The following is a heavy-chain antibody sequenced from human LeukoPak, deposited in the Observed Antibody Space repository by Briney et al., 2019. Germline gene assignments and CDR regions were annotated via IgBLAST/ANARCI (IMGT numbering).Heavy chain of an antibody. D-gene: IGHD2-2*01. V-gene: IGHV4-31*03. CDR1: GVSISSGGYY. CDR3: ARAVPDDCSSTSCYLQARDLWYFDL. Sequence: SETLSLTCTVSGVSISSGGYYWSWIRQHPGKGLEWIGYIYYSGSTYYNPSLKSRVTISVDTSKNQFSLKLSSVTAADTAVYYCARAVPDDCSSTSCYLQARDLWYFDLWGRGTLVTVSS. CDR2: IYYSGST. J-gene: IGHJ2*01.